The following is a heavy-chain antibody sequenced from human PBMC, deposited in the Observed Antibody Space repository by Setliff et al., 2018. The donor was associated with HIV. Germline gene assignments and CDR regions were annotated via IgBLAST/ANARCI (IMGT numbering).Heavy chain of an antibody. CDR1: GASNSNSNSY. CDR3: ARDVFVDTPMVLGY. J-gene: IGHJ4*02. Sequence: SETLSLTCTVYGASNSNSNSYWGWIRQPPGKRLEWLGSIYSSGSPSYNPSLSSRLTISVDTSKNQFSLKLSSVTAADTAVYYCARDVFVDTPMVLGYWGQGTPVTVSS. D-gene: IGHD5-18*01. CDR2: IYSSGSP. V-gene: IGHV4-39*07.